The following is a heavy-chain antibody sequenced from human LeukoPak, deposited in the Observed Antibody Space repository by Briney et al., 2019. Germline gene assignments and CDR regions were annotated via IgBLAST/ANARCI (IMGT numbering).Heavy chain of an antibody. V-gene: IGHV3-66*01. J-gene: IGHJ4*02. D-gene: IGHD6-19*01. Sequence: PGGSLRLSCAASGFTVSSNYMSWVRQAPGKGLEWVSVIFGGGSTYYADSVKGRFTISRDNAKNTLYLQMNSLRAEDTAVYYCARDRYSSAWYEEWGQGTLVTVSS. CDR1: GFTVSSNY. CDR3: ARDRYSSAWYEE. CDR2: IFGGGST.